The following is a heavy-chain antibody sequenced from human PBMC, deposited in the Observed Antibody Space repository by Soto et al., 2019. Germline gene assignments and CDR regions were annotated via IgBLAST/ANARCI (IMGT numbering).Heavy chain of an antibody. D-gene: IGHD3-10*01. J-gene: IGHJ3*02. Sequence: SETLSLTCTVSGASISSGGYYWSWIRQHPGKGLEWIGEIYHSGSTNYNPSLKSRVTISVDKSKNQFSLKLSSVTAADTAVYYCARVWFGELLGRDAFDIWGQGTMVTVSS. CDR1: GASISSGGYY. CDR3: ARVWFGELLGRDAFDI. V-gene: IGHV4-31*03. CDR2: IYHSGST.